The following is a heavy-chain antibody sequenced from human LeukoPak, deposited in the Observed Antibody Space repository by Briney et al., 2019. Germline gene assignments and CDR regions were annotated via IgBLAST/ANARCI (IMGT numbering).Heavy chain of an antibody. CDR3: AKDHPYYYDSSGYYYFDY. V-gene: IGHV3-30-3*01. CDR1: GFTFSSYA. Sequence: GGSLRLSCAASGFTFSSYAMHWVRQAPGKGLEWVAVISYDGSNKYYADSVKGRFTISRDNSKNTLYLQMNSLRAEDTAVYYCAKDHPYYYDSSGYYYFDYWGQGTLVTVSS. J-gene: IGHJ4*02. CDR2: ISYDGSNK. D-gene: IGHD3-22*01.